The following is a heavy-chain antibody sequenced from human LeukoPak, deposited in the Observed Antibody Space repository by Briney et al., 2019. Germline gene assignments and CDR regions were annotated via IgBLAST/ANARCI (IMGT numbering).Heavy chain of an antibody. J-gene: IGHJ4*02. CDR3: ARASRTGGTCLDY. CDR2: IKEDESGK. D-gene: IGHD2-8*02. Sequence: GGSLRLSCVASGFTFRSHLMSWVRQAPGRGLEWVANIKEDESGKFYVDSVKDRFTISRDNAQNALYLQMNSLRDEDTAVYYCARASRTGGTCLDYWGQGTLVTVSS. V-gene: IGHV3-7*01. CDR1: GFTFRSHL.